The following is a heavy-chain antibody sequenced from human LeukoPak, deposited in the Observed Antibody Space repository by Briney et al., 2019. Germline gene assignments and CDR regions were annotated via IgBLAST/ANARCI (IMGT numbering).Heavy chain of an antibody. V-gene: IGHV1-24*01. CDR3: ATDLWYNWNYVYDY. CDR2: FDPEDGEI. D-gene: IGHD1-7*01. Sequence: ASVKVSCKVSGYTLTELSMHWVGQAPGKGREWMGGFDPEDGEIIYAQKFQGRVTMTEDTSTDTAYMELSSLRSEDTAVYYCATDLWYNWNYVYDYWGQGTLVTVSS. CDR1: GYTLTELS. J-gene: IGHJ4*02.